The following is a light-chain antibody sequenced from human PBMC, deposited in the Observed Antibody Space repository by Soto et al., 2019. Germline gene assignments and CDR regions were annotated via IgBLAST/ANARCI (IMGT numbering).Light chain of an antibody. J-gene: IGLJ3*02. V-gene: IGLV2-11*01. CDR2: DVS. CDR3: SSYAGSYTWV. Sequence: QSVLTQPRSVSGSPGQSVTISCTGTSSDVGGYNYVSWFQQHPGKAPKLMICDVSKRPSGVPDRFSGSKSGNTASLTISGLQADDEADYYCSSYAGSYTWVFGGGTKLTVL. CDR1: SSDVGGYNY.